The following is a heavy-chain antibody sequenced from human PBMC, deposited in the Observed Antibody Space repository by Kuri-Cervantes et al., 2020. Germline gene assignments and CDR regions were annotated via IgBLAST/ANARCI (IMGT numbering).Heavy chain of an antibody. Sequence: GESLKISCAASGFTFSSYAMHWVRQAPGKGLEYVSAISGNGGSTYYADSVKGRFTISRDNSKNTLYLQMNSLRAEDTAVYYCAKDQPPFGELLPYFDYWGQGTLVTVSS. V-gene: IGHV3-64*04. CDR1: GFTFSSYA. J-gene: IGHJ4*02. CDR2: ISGNGGST. CDR3: AKDQPPFGELLPYFDY. D-gene: IGHD3-10*01.